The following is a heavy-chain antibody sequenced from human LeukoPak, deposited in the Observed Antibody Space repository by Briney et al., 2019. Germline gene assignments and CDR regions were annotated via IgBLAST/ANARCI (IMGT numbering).Heavy chain of an antibody. CDR1: GDSVSSRSYY. CDR3: ARVGYSYGYLDY. V-gene: IGHV4-61*01. Sequence: SETLSLTCTVSGDSVSSRSYYWSWIRQPPGKGLEWIGYIYYSGSTNYNPSLTSRVIISIDTSKNQFSLSLTSVTAADTAVYYCARVGYSYGYLDYWGQGTLVTVSS. J-gene: IGHJ4*02. D-gene: IGHD5-18*01. CDR2: IYYSGST.